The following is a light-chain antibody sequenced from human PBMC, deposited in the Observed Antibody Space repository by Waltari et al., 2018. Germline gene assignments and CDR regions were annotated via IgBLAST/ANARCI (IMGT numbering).Light chain of an antibody. CDR3: CSCVGRNIYWV. CDR1: SSDVGANNF. CDR2: DIN. V-gene: IGLV2-11*01. J-gene: IGLJ3*02. Sequence: QSALTQPRSVSGSPGQSVTISCTGTSSDVGANNFVSWSQHHPDKAPKLIIYDINNRPSVVPARLSGSTSGNTASLTISGLQAEDEADYYCCSCVGRNIYWVFGGGTKLTVL.